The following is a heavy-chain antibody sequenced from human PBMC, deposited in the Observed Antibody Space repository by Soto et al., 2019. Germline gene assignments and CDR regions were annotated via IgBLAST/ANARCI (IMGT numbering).Heavy chain of an antibody. Sequence: GGSLRLSCAASGFTFMSYSVNWVRQPPGKGLEWISCINNGGNLYADSVKGRFTISRDNAKNSLYLQMNSLRAEDTALYYCAKALVHYDSSGRLFDIWGQGTMVTVSS. CDR1: GFTFMSYS. V-gene: IGHV3-48*04. CDR3: AKALVHYDSSGRLFDI. D-gene: IGHD3-22*01. J-gene: IGHJ3*02. CDR2: INNGGNL.